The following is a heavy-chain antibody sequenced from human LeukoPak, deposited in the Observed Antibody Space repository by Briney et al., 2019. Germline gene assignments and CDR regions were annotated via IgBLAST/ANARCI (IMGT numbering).Heavy chain of an antibody. V-gene: IGHV4-34*01. Sequence: SETLSLTCAVYGGSFSGYYGSWSRQPPGEGLGWSGEINHSGSTNYNPSLKSRVTISVDTSKTQFSLKLSSVTAADTAVYYCARGGNSELDYWGQGTLVTVSS. CDR3: ARGGNSELDY. CDR2: INHSGST. J-gene: IGHJ4*02. D-gene: IGHD4-4*01. CDR1: GGSFSGYY.